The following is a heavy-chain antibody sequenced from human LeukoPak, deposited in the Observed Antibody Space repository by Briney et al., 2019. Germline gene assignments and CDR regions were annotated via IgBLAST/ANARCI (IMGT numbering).Heavy chain of an antibody. CDR2: INPNSGGT. CDR1: GYTFTSYG. CDR3: ARAVTTDVLVSSHGFDY. J-gene: IGHJ4*02. D-gene: IGHD4-17*01. V-gene: IGHV1-2*02. Sequence: ASVKVSCKASGYTFTSYGISWVRQAPGQGLEWMGWINPNSGGTNYAQKFQGRVTMTRDTSISTAYMELSRLRSDDTAVYYCARAVTTDVLVSSHGFDYWGQGTLVTVSS.